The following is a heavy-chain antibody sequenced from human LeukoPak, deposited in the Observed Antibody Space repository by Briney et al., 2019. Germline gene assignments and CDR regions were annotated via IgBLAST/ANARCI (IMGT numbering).Heavy chain of an antibody. J-gene: IGHJ3*02. Sequence: PGGSLRLSCAASGFTFSSYAMSWVRQAPGKGLEWVSAISGSGGSTYYADSVKGRFTISRDNSKNTPYLQMNSLRAEDTAVYYCAKDFYDFWSGPPGDAFDIWGQGTMVTVSS. D-gene: IGHD3-3*01. CDR1: GFTFSSYA. CDR2: ISGSGGST. V-gene: IGHV3-23*01. CDR3: AKDFYDFWSGPPGDAFDI.